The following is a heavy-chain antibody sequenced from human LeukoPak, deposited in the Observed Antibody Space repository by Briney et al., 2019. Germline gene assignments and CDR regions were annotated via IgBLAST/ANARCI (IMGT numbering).Heavy chain of an antibody. CDR1: GYTFTGYY. CDR3: ARGVADIVVVPAALGDY. Sequence: ASVKVSCKASGYTFTGYYMHWVRQAPGQGLEWMGWINPNSGATNHAQKFRGRVTMTRDASINTAYMEVSRLRSGDTAVYYCARGVADIVVVPAALGDYWGQGTLVTVSS. CDR2: INPNSGAT. J-gene: IGHJ4*02. V-gene: IGHV1-2*02. D-gene: IGHD2-2*01.